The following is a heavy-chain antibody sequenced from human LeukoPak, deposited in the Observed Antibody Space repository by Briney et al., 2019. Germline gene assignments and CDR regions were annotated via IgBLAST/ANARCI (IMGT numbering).Heavy chain of an antibody. J-gene: IGHJ3*02. V-gene: IGHV1-69*05. Sequence: GASVKVSCKASGGTFSSYAISWVRQAPGQGLEWMGGIIPIFGTANYAQKFQGRVTTTTDESTSTAYMELSSLRSEDMAVYYCARVGYGGGAFDIWGQGTMVTVSS. CDR2: IIPIFGTA. D-gene: IGHD6-13*01. CDR3: ARVGYGGGAFDI. CDR1: GGTFSSYA.